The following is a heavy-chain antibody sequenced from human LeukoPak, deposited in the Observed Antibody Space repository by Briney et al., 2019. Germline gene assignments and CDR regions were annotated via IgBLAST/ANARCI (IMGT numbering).Heavy chain of an antibody. CDR2: TLYDGNNK. J-gene: IGHJ4*02. Sequence: SGAAADFSFSNNGMHWVRQGPGKGLKGVVVTLYDGNNKHYADSVDGLFTIYRNNSKNTLYIQMNSLRAEDTAVYYCARGDSLLRYFYWLPHDYWGQGTLVTVSS. CDR1: DFSFSNNG. D-gene: IGHD3-9*01. CDR3: ARGDSLLRYFYWLPHDY. V-gene: IGHV3-30*03.